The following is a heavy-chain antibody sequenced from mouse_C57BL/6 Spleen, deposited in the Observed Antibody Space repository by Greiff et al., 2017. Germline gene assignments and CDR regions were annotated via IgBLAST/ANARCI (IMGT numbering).Heavy chain of an antibody. V-gene: IGHV5-17*01. Sequence: EVQLVESGGGLVKPGGSLKLSCAASGFTFSDYGMHWVRQAPEKGLEWVAYISSGSSTIYYADTVKGRVTISRDNAKNTLFLQMTSLRSEDTAMYYCARDYYGSSYDAMDYWGQGTSVTVSS. CDR3: ARDYYGSSYDAMDY. D-gene: IGHD1-1*01. CDR2: ISSGSSTI. J-gene: IGHJ4*01. CDR1: GFTFSDYG.